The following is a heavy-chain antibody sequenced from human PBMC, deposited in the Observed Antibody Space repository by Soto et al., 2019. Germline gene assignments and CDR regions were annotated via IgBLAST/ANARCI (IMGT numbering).Heavy chain of an antibody. V-gene: IGHV4-34*01. CDR1: GGSFSGYY. CDR3: ARGSRMSIPAASGRDYYYHGLDV. CDR2: INHRGSI. Sequence: QVQLQQWGAGLLKPSETLSLNCAVYGGSFSGYYWSWIRQPPGKGLEWIGEINHRGSINYNPSLKSRVTMSVDTSNNHFSLKLNSVTDADTAVFYCARGSRMSIPAASGRDYYYHGLDVWGQGTAVTVSS. D-gene: IGHD6-13*01. J-gene: IGHJ6*02.